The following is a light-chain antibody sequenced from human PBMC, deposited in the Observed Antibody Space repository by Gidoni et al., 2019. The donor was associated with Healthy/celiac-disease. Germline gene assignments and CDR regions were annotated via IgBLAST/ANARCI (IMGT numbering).Light chain of an antibody. CDR1: QSISSW. CDR2: KAS. J-gene: IGKJ2*01. V-gene: IGKV1-5*03. CDR3: QQYNSYPYT. Sequence: DIQMTQSPSTLSASVGDRVTITCRASQSISSWLAWYQQKPGKAPKLLIYKASSLESGVPSRFSGSGSGTEFTLAISSLQPDDFATYYCQQYNSYPYTFGQGTKLEIK.